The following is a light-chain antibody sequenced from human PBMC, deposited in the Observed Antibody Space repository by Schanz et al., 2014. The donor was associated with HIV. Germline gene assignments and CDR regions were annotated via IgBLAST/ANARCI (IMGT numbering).Light chain of an antibody. V-gene: IGLV1-47*01. CDR1: SSNIGAGYD. Sequence: QSVLTQPPSVSGAPGQRVTISCTGSSSNIGAGYDVHWYQQLPGTAPKLLIYRNNQRPSGVPDRFSGSKSGTSASLAISGLRSEDEADYYCAAWDDSRSGRVFAGGTKLPVL. CDR3: AAWDDSRSGRV. CDR2: RNN. J-gene: IGLJ3*02.